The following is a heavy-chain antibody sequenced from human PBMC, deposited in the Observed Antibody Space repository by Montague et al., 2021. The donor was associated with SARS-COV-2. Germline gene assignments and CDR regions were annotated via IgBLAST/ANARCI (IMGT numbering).Heavy chain of an antibody. Sequence: RLSWSASAFTFSSYDMYWVRQVTGKGLEWVSAIGTAGDTFHSGSVKGRFTISRENAKESLYLQMNSLRAGDTAVYYCARGNPLLIPIGGWRGYNLDVWGQGTTVTVSS. CDR3: ARGNPLLIPIGGWRGYNLDV. V-gene: IGHV3-13*01. J-gene: IGHJ6*02. D-gene: IGHD5-24*01. CDR1: AFTFSSYD. CDR2: IGTAGDT.